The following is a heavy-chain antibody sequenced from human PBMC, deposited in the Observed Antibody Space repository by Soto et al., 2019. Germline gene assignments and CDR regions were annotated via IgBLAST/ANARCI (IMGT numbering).Heavy chain of an antibody. Sequence: LSLTCAVSGYSIISGYYWGWIRQPPGKGLEWIGSIYHSGSTYYNPSLKSRVTISVDTSKNQFSLKLSSVTAADTAVYYCARVVGSSGYYYPPTWFDPWGQGTLVTVSS. CDR3: ARVVGSSGYYYPPTWFDP. J-gene: IGHJ5*02. CDR1: GYSIISGYY. D-gene: IGHD3-22*01. V-gene: IGHV4-38-2*01. CDR2: IYHSGST.